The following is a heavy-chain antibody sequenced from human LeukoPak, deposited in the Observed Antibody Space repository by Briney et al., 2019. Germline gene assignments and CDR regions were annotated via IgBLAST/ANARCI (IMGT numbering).Heavy chain of an antibody. CDR3: GRGGYDMDV. CDR1: EFTFNSYW. V-gene: IGHV3-74*01. D-gene: IGHD2-2*01. J-gene: IGHJ6*02. Sequence: GGSLRLSCAASEFTFNSYWMHWVRQAPGKGLVWVSRINSDGSSTTYADSVKGRFTIARDNSKNTLYLQMNSLRAEDTAVYYCGRGGYDMDVWGQGTTVTVSS. CDR2: INSDGSST.